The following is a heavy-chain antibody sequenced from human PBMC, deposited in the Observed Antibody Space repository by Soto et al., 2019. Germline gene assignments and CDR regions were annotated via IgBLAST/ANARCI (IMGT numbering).Heavy chain of an antibody. CDR3: ARDSGCTNGVCYYFDY. V-gene: IGHV3-30-3*01. CDR1: GFTFSSYA. Sequence: GGSLRLSCAASGFTFSSYAMHWVRQAPGTGLEWVAVISYDGSNKYYADSVKGRFTISRDNSKNTLYLQMNSLRAEDTAVYYCARDSGCTNGVCYYFDYWGQGTLVTVSS. D-gene: IGHD2-8*01. CDR2: ISYDGSNK. J-gene: IGHJ4*02.